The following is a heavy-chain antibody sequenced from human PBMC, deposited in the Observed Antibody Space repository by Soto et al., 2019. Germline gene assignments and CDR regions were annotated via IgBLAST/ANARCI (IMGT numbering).Heavy chain of an antibody. D-gene: IGHD5-12*01. CDR3: ARENSGYDPTGSFDY. J-gene: IGHJ4*02. CDR1: GGSISSSYYY. V-gene: IGHV4-30-4*01. Sequence: QVLLQESGPGLVQPSQTLSLTCTVSGGSISSSYYYWSWIRQPPGKGLEWIGYIYYSGSTYYNPSLKSRLTISVDTSKNQFSLKLNSVTAADTAVYYCARENSGYDPTGSFDYWGLGTLVTVSS. CDR2: IYYSGST.